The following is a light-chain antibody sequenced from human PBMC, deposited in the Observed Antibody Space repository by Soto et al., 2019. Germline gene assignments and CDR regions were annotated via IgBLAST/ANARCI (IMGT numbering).Light chain of an antibody. Sequence: GDRVTITCRASQSISSWLAWYQQKPGKAPKLLIYDASSLESGVPSRFSGSGSGTEFTLTISSLQPDDFATYYCQQYNSYAWTFGQGTKVDIK. CDR1: QSISSW. CDR2: DAS. V-gene: IGKV1-5*01. CDR3: QQYNSYAWT. J-gene: IGKJ1*01.